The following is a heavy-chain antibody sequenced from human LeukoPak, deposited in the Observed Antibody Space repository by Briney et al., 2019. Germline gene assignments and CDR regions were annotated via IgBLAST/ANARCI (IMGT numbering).Heavy chain of an antibody. D-gene: IGHD6-19*01. J-gene: IGHJ3*02. Sequence: ASVKVSCKASGYTFTSYDINWVRQATGQGLEWMGWMNPNSGNTGYAQKFQGRVTVTRNTSISTAYMELSSLRSEDTAVYYCARALRQWLVPDAFDIWGRGTMVTVSS. V-gene: IGHV1-8*01. CDR2: MNPNSGNT. CDR3: ARALRQWLVPDAFDI. CDR1: GYTFTSYD.